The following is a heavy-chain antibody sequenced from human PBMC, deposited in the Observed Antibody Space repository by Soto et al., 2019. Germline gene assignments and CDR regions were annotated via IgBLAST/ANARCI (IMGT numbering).Heavy chain of an antibody. D-gene: IGHD2-21*02. V-gene: IGHV4-34*01. J-gene: IGHJ6*02. Sequence: SSETLSLTCAVYGGSFSGYYWSWIRQPPGKGLEWIGEINHSGSTNYNPSLKSRVTISVDTSKNQFSLKLSSVTAADTAVYYCARGYCGGDCYGYYYYGMDVWGQGTTVTVSS. CDR3: ARGYCGGDCYGYYYYGMDV. CDR1: GGSFSGYY. CDR2: INHSGST.